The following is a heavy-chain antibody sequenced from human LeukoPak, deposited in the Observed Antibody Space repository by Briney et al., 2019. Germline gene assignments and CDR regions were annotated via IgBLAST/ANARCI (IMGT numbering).Heavy chain of an antibody. D-gene: IGHD2-2*02. CDR1: GGSISSYY. CDR2: IYTSGST. V-gene: IGHV4-4*07. J-gene: IGHJ3*02. CDR3: ARDRLYGDAFDI. Sequence: SETLSLTCTVSGGSISSYYWSWIRQPAGKGLEWIGRIYTSGSTNYNPSLKSRVTMSVDTSKNQFSLKLSSVTAADPAVYYCARDRLYGDAFDIWGQGTMVTVSS.